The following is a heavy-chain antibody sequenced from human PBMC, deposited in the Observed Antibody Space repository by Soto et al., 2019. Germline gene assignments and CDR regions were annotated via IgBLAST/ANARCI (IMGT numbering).Heavy chain of an antibody. CDR1: EFTFSSYA. J-gene: IGHJ3*02. CDR3: AKVTTGEMATVFQAFDI. D-gene: IGHD4-4*01. CDR2: ISGSGKST. V-gene: IGHV3-23*01. Sequence: GGSLRLSCVASEFTFSSYAMSWVRQAPGKGLEWVSAISGSGKSTYYADSVKGRFAVSRDNSMSTLYLQMNSLRDEDTAVYYCAKVTTGEMATVFQAFDIWGQGTMVTVSS.